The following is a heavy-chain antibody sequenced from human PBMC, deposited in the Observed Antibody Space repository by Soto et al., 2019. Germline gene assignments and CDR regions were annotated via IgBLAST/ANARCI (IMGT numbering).Heavy chain of an antibody. V-gene: IGHV1-2*02. D-gene: IGHD4-4*01. Sequence: GASVKVSCKASGYTFTGYYMHWVRQAPGQGLEWMGWINPNSGGTNYAQKFQGRVTMTRDTSISTAYMELSRLRSDDTAVYYCAREPLQLQYTTPYYYYGMDVWGQGTTVTVS. CDR2: INPNSGGT. J-gene: IGHJ6*02. CDR3: AREPLQLQYTTPYYYYGMDV. CDR1: GYTFTGYY.